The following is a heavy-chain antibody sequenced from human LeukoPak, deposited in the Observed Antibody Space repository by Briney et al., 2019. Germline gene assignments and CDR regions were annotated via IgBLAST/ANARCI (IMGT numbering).Heavy chain of an antibody. J-gene: IGHJ4*02. D-gene: IGHD5-12*01. CDR3: AREGGYGHYFDY. Sequence: GGSLRLSCAASGFTFSSYATHWVRQAPGKGLEWVAVISYDGSNKYYADSVKGRFTISRDNSKNTLYLQMNSLRAEDTAVYYCAREGGYGHYFDYWGQGTLVTVSS. V-gene: IGHV3-30-3*01. CDR1: GFTFSSYA. CDR2: ISYDGSNK.